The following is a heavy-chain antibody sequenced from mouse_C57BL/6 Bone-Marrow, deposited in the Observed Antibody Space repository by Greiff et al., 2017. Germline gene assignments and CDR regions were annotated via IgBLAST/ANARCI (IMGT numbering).Heavy chain of an antibody. CDR1: GFTFSDYG. CDR3: ASKMRVPMDY. V-gene: IGHV5-17*01. J-gene: IGHJ4*01. Sequence: EVKVVASGGGLVKPGGSLKLSCAATGFTFSDYGMHWVRKAPGKGLEWVAYISSGSSTIYYADTVKGRFTIFSDTDKNTLLLQMTSLRSEDTAMYYCASKMRVPMDYWGQGTSVTVSS. CDR2: ISSGSSTI.